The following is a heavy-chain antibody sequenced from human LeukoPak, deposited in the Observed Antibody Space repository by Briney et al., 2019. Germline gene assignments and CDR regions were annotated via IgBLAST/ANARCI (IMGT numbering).Heavy chain of an antibody. J-gene: IGHJ6*03. V-gene: IGHV3-7*01. Sequence: GGSLRLSCAASGFTFSSYWMSWVRQAPGKGREWVAKIKQDGSEKYYGESVKGRFTISRDNAKNSLYLQMNSLRAEDTAVYYCARDPLALYDYYMDVWGKGTTVTVSS. D-gene: IGHD5-12*01. CDR3: ARDPLALYDYYMDV. CDR2: IKQDGSEK. CDR1: GFTFSSYW.